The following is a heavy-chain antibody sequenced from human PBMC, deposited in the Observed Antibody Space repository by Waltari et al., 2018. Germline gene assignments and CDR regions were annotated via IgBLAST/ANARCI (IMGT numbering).Heavy chain of an antibody. CDR3: TKYARLTMFVVGFGPDWFAP. CDR2: INTKSREK. D-gene: IGHD3-3*01. Sequence: QVLLVQSGPEVKKPGASVKVSCKASGYTFTDYYIHWVRQAPGQGLQGRGQINTKSREKSCTRGFQGRVTLTSDPSIKTAFVALTSLRTDDTAASYCTKYARLTMFVVGFGPDWFAPWGQGTLVTVSS. J-gene: IGHJ5*02. CDR1: GYTFTDYY. V-gene: IGHV1-2*06.